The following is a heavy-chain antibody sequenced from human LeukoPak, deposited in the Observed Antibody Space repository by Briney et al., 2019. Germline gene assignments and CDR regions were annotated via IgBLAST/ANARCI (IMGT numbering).Heavy chain of an antibody. J-gene: IGHJ4*02. CDR1: GFTFSSYR. CDR3: ARDAYYYDSSGSF. D-gene: IGHD3-22*01. V-gene: IGHV3-48*04. Sequence: GGSLRLSCAASGFTFSSYRMNWVRQAPGKGLERVSYISSSSSTIYYADSVKGRFTISRDNAKNSLYLQMNSLRAEDTAVYYCARDAYYYDSSGSFWGQGTLVTVSS. CDR2: ISSSSSTI.